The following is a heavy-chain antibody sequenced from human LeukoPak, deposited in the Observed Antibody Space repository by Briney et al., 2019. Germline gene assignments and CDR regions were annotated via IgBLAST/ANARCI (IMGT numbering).Heavy chain of an antibody. CDR3: ATKLNCGGHSGDAFDI. J-gene: IGHJ3*02. Sequence: GGSRKISCKGSWYSFTNYWIGWVRQMPGKGVEGMGMIYPGDSDPRYRPSLKGQITISADKSISTAYLQWSSLKASDTAMYYCATKLNCGGHSGDAFDIWGQGTMVTVSS. CDR1: WYSFTNYW. V-gene: IGHV5-51*01. CDR2: IYPGDSDP. D-gene: IGHD4-23*01.